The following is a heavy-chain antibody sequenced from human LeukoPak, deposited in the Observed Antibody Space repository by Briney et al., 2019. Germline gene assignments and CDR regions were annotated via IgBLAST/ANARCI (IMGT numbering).Heavy chain of an antibody. CDR1: GYTFTGYY. D-gene: IGHD3-10*01. CDR3: ARDFNYYGSGSFSDY. CDR2: INPNSGGT. J-gene: IGHJ4*02. V-gene: IGHV1-2*02. Sequence: ASVKVSCKASGYTFTGYYMHWVRQPPGQGREWMGWINPNSGGTNYARKFQGRVTMTRDTSISTAYMELSRLRSDDTAVYYCARDFNYYGSGSFSDYWGQGTLVTVSS.